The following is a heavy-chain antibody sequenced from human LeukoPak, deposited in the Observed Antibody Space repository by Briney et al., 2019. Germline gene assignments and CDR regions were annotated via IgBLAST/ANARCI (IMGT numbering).Heavy chain of an antibody. CDR2: INAANGST. J-gene: IGHJ4*02. D-gene: IGHD3-22*01. V-gene: IGHV1-3*01. CDR3: AGTYYYDSSGYYPAFDY. Sequence: GASVKVSCKASGYSFTDYAMHWVRQAPGQRLEWMGWINAANGSTKYSQKFQGGVTITRDTSASRAYMELSSLRSEDTAVYYCAGTYYYDSSGYYPAFDYWGQGTLVTVSS. CDR1: GYSFTDYA.